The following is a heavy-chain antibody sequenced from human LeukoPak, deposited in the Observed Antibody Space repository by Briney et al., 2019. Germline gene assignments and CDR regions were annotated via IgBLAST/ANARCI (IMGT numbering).Heavy chain of an antibody. J-gene: IGHJ4*02. V-gene: IGHV4-34*01. D-gene: IGHD2-15*01. CDR2: INHSGST. CDR3: ARGLGAATRYYFDY. Sequence: SETLSLTCAVYGGSFSGYYWSWIRQPPGKGLEWIGEINHSGSTNYNPSLKSRVTISVDTSKNQFSLKLSSVTAADTAVYYCARGLGAATRYYFDYWGQGTRVTVSS. CDR1: GGSFSGYY.